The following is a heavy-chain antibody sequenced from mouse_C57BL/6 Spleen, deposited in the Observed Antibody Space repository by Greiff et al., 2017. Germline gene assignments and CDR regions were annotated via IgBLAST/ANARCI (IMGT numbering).Heavy chain of an antibody. CDR2: INPSTGGT. Sequence: EVKLVESGPELVKPGASVKISCKASGYSFTGYYMNWVKQSPEKSLEWIGEINPSTGGTTYNQKFKAKATLTVDKSSSTAYMQLKSLTSEDSAVYYCARSSDWYFDVWGTGTTVTVSS. CDR3: ARSSDWYFDV. D-gene: IGHD6-1*01. CDR1: GYSFTGYY. J-gene: IGHJ1*03. V-gene: IGHV1-42*01.